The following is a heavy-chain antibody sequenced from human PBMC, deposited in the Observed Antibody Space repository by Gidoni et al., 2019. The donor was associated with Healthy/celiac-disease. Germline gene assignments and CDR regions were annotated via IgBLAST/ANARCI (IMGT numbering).Heavy chain of an antibody. J-gene: IGHJ4*02. D-gene: IGHD3-10*01. Sequence: EVQLLESGGGLVQPGGSLRLSCAASGFTFSSYAMSWVRQAPGKGLEWVSAISGSGGSTYYADSVKGRFTISRDNSKNTLYLQMNSLRAEDTAVYYCAKSMVRGVIITKLAGGFDYWGQGTLVTVSS. CDR2: ISGSGGST. CDR3: AKSMVRGVIITKLAGGFDY. V-gene: IGHV3-23*01. CDR1: GFTFSSYA.